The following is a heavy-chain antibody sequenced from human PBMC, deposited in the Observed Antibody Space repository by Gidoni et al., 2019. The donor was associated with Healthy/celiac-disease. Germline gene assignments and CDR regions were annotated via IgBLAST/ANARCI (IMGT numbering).Heavy chain of an antibody. CDR3: ARDGARQWLGDYYYYGMDV. CDR2: IWYYGSNK. V-gene: IGHV3-33*01. J-gene: IGHJ6*02. D-gene: IGHD6-19*01. CDR1: GFTFSSYG. Sequence: QVQLVESGGGVVQPGRSLRLSCTASGFTFSSYGMPWVRQAPGTGLEWVAVIWYYGSNKYYADSVKGRFTISRDNSKNTLYLQMNSLRAEDTAVYYCARDGARQWLGDYYYYGMDVWAKGPRSPSP.